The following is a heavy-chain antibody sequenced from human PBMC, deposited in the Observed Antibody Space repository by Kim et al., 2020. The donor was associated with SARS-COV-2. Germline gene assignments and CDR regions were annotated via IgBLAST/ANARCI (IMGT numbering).Heavy chain of an antibody. D-gene: IGHD3-10*01. V-gene: IGHV4-4*02. J-gene: IGHJ6*02. CDR2: IYHSGST. CDR1: GGAISSSNW. CDR3: ARRILWLGAPYYYYYGMDV. Sequence: SETLSLTCAVSGGAISSSNWWSWVRQPPGKGLEWIGEIYHSGSTNYNPSLKSRVTISVDKSKNQFSLKLSSVTAADTAVYYCARRILWLGAPYYYYYGMDVWGQGTTLTASS.